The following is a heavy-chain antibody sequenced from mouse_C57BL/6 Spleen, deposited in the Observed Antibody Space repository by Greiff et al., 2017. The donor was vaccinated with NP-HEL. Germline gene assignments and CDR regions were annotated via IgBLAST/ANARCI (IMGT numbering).Heavy chain of an antibody. CDR1: GYTFTSYW. CDR2: IYPGSGST. J-gene: IGHJ2*01. V-gene: IGHV1-55*01. Sequence: VKLQQSGAELVKPGASVKMSCKASGYTFTSYWITWVKQRPGQGLEWIGDIYPGSGSTNYNEKFKSKATLTVDTSSSTAYMQLSSLTSEDSAVYYCARWDYYGSTPDYWGQGTTLTVSS. CDR3: ARWDYYGSTPDY. D-gene: IGHD1-1*01.